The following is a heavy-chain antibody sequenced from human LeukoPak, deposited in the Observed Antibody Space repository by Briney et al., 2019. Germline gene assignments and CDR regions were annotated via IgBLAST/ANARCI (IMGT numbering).Heavy chain of an antibody. V-gene: IGHV1-69*13. Sequence: ASVKVSCKASGGTFSDYALNWVRQAPGQGREWMGGIIPIFGTANYAQKFQGRVTITADESTSTAYMELSSLRSEDTAVYYCARSENSNYGGKYNWFDPWGQGTLVTVSS. CDR3: ARSENSNYGGKYNWFDP. CDR2: IIPIFGTA. CDR1: GGTFSDYA. J-gene: IGHJ5*02. D-gene: IGHD4-11*01.